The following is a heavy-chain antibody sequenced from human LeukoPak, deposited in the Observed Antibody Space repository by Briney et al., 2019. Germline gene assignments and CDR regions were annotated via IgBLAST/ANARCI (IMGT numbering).Heavy chain of an antibody. CDR3: AKERVDWRYFDY. D-gene: IGHD3-9*01. V-gene: IGHV3-30*18. CDR1: GFTFSSHG. J-gene: IGHJ4*02. CDR2: MSFDGSHT. Sequence: GGSLRLSCAASGFTFSSHGMHWVRQAPGKGLEWVAVMSFDGSHTYYADSVKGRFTISRDNSKNTLYLQMNSLRAEDTAVYYCAKERVDWRYFDYWGQGTLVTVSS.